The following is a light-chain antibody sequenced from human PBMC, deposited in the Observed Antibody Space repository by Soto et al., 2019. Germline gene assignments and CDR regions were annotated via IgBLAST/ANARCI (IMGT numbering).Light chain of an antibody. J-gene: IGLJ3*02. CDR1: SGHSSYI. CDR2: LEGSGSY. Sequence: QLVLTQSSSASASLGSSVTLTCTLSSGHSSYIIAWHQQQPGKAPRYLMKLEGSGSYNKGSRVPDRFSGSSSGAARDLTISNLQFEDEDDYYCETWDFNTRVFGGGTKLTVL. V-gene: IGLV4-60*02. CDR3: ETWDFNTRV.